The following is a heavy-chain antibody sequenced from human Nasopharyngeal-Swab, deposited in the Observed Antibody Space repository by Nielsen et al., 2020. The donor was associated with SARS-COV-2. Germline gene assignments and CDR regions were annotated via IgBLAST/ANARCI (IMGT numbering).Heavy chain of an antibody. Sequence: GESLKISCKGSEYSFSSYWIGWVRQMPGKGLEWMGIIYPGDSDTRYSPSFQGQVTISADKSISTAYLQWSSLKASDTAMYYCARSITSSSWYLYGMDVWGQGTTVTVSS. D-gene: IGHD6-13*01. J-gene: IGHJ6*02. CDR3: ARSITSSSWYLYGMDV. V-gene: IGHV5-51*01. CDR2: IYPGDSDT. CDR1: EYSFSSYW.